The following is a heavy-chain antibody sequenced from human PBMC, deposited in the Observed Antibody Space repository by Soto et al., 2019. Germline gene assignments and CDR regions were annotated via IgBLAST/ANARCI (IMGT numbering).Heavy chain of an antibody. Sequence: QVQLVQSGAEVKKPGASVKVSCKASGYTFTSYGISWVRQAPGQGLEWMGWISAYNGNTNYAQKLQGRVTMTTDTATRTAYMELRSMRTDDTAWYFCALGAGYKWNYGGSWFDPWGQGTLVTVSS. CDR2: ISAYNGNT. J-gene: IGHJ5*02. V-gene: IGHV1-18*01. CDR3: ALGAGYKWNYGGSWFDP. CDR1: GYTFTSYG. D-gene: IGHD1-7*01.